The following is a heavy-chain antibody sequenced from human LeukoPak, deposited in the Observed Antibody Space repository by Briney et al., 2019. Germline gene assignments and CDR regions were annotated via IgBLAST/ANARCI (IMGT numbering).Heavy chain of an antibody. V-gene: IGHV5-51*01. D-gene: IGHD3-10*01. J-gene: IGHJ4*02. CDR1: EYSFSTYW. Sequence: GESLRFSCKGSEYSFSTYWIGWVGQISRQGLEWMGIIYPADSDTRYRPSFQGQATISVDKSLSTAYLQWSSLKASDSAMYYCARAGLDFGFGQLDIDYWGQGTLVTVSS. CDR2: IYPADSDT. CDR3: ARAGLDFGFGQLDIDY.